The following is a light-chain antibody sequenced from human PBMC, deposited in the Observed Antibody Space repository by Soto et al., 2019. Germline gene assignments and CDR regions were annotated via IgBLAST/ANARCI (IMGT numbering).Light chain of an antibody. CDR3: QQWHSSPSIT. CDR2: GAS. J-gene: IGKJ5*01. CDR1: QSVNNK. Sequence: EIIMTQSPGTLSLSPGERAALSCRASQSVNNKLAWYQQTPGQPPRLLLYGASNRATGVPDRFSGSGSGTDFTLTISSLEPEDFAVYFCQQWHSSPSITFGQGTRL. V-gene: IGKV3-20*01.